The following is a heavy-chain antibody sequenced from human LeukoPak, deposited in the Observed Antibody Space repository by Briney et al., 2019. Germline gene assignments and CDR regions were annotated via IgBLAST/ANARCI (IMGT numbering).Heavy chain of an antibody. J-gene: IGHJ4*02. CDR1: GYTFTNYD. V-gene: IGHV1-8*01. CDR2: MSPNSGNT. Sequence: ASVKVSCKASGYTFTNYDINWVRQATGQGLEWMGWMSPNSGNTGYAQKFQGRVTMTRNTSISTAYMELSSLKSEDTAVYCCARAPFYLHSSAWDWGQGTLVTVSS. CDR3: ARAPFYLHSSAWD. D-gene: IGHD3-22*01.